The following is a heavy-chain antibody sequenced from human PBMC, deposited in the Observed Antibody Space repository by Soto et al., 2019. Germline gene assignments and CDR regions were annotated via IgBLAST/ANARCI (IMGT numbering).Heavy chain of an antibody. CDR3: ARDGPPTDGDHTRGWFDP. Sequence: QVQLVHSGAEVKKPGSSVNVSCKASGGTFSSYTISWVRQAPGQGREWMGRIIPILGIANDAQKFPGRVTITAGKSAITDYMELSSLRSEDTAVYYCARDGPPTDGDHTRGWFDPWGEGTLVTVSS. CDR1: GGTFSSYT. CDR2: IIPILGIA. D-gene: IGHD4-17*01. V-gene: IGHV1-69*02. J-gene: IGHJ5*02.